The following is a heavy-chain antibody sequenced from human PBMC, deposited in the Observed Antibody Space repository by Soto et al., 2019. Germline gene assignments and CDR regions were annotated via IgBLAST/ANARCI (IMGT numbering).Heavy chain of an antibody. D-gene: IGHD1-26*01. Sequence: EVQLVESGGGLVQPGGSLRLSCAASGFTFSSYWMHWVRQAPGKGLVWVSRINSDGSRTSYADSVKGRLTISRDNAKNTLYLQMNSLRAEDTAVYYCARGGSLNWYFDLWGRGTLVTVSS. J-gene: IGHJ2*01. CDR3: ARGGSLNWYFDL. CDR2: INSDGSRT. CDR1: GFTFSSYW. V-gene: IGHV3-74*01.